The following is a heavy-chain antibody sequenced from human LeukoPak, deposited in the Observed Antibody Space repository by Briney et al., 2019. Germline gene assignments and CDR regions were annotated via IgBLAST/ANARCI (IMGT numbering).Heavy chain of an antibody. CDR2: ISSSGSTI. V-gene: IGHV3-48*03. J-gene: IGHJ4*02. CDR1: GFTFSSNE. Sequence: GGSLRLSCAASGFTFSSNEMNWVRQAPGKGREWVSYISSSGSTIYYADSVKGRFTISRDNAKNSLYLQMNSLRAEDTAVYYCARDVAPIDYWGQGALVTVSS. CDR3: ARDVAPIDY.